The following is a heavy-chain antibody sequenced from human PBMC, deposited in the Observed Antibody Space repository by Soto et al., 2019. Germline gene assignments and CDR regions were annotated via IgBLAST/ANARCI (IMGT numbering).Heavy chain of an antibody. Sequence: SETLSLTCTFSGASINNGPYFWSGIRQPPGKGLEWIGYIYYTGPTYYDPSLKSRVTISIDMSKNQFSLNLGSVTVADTAVYYCGRDGCQGVDVWGQGSTVTVSS. CDR3: GRDGCQGVDV. CDR2: IYYTGPT. J-gene: IGHJ6*02. D-gene: IGHD2-8*01. CDR1: GASINNGPYF. V-gene: IGHV4-30-4*08.